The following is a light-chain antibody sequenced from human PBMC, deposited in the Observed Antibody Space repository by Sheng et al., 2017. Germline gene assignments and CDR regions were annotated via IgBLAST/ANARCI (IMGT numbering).Light chain of an antibody. Sequence: SYVLTQPPSVSVAPGQTARITCGGNNIGTKNVHWYQQMPGQAPVLVVYDDSDRPSGIPERLSGSNSGNTATLAISRVEAGDEADYYCQVWDTSSDPVLFGGGTKLIVL. CDR3: QVWDTSSDPVL. CDR2: DDS. V-gene: IGLV3-21*02. CDR1: NIGTKN. J-gene: IGLJ2*01.